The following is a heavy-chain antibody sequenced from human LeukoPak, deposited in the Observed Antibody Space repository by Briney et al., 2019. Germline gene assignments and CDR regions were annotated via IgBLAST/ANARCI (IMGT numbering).Heavy chain of an antibody. V-gene: IGHV1-2*02. J-gene: IGHJ5*02. CDR3: ARAVGEMATTGVDWFDP. CDR1: GYTFTGYY. D-gene: IGHD5-24*01. CDR2: INPNSGGT. Sequence: ASVKVSCKASGYTFTGYYMHWVRQAPGQGLEWMGWINPNSGGTNYAQKFQGRVTMTRDTSISTAYMELSRLRSDDTAVYYCARAVGEMATTGVDWFDPWGQGTLDTVSS.